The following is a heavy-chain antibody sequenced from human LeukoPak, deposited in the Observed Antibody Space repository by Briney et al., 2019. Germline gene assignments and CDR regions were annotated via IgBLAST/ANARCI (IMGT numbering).Heavy chain of an antibody. V-gene: IGHV1-8*01. CDR2: MNPNSGNT. CDR3: ARGIAAAGRYYYYYMDV. J-gene: IGHJ6*03. CDR1: GYTFTSYD. Sequence: ASVKVSCKASGYTFTSYDINWVRQATGQGLEWMGWMNPNSGNTGYAQKFQGRVTMTRNTSISTAYMELSSLRSEDTAVYYCARGIAAAGRYYYYYMDVWGKGTTVTVSS. D-gene: IGHD6-13*01.